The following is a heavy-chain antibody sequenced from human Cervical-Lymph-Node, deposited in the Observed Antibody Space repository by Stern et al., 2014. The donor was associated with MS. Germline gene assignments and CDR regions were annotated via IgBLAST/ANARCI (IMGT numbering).Heavy chain of an antibody. J-gene: IGHJ1*01. D-gene: IGHD4-17*01. Sequence: VQLVESGDEVKKPGASVKGSCKASGDTFATYPIHWLRQAPGQGPVGMGMVNPTDGRTTYAQKVQGRVTMTRGTTTRTVSIELSSLRAEDTAMYFCANPLPYAIWGQGPRVPLPS. V-gene: IGHV1-46*03. CDR1: GDTFATYP. CDR2: VNPTDGRT. CDR3: ANPLPYAI.